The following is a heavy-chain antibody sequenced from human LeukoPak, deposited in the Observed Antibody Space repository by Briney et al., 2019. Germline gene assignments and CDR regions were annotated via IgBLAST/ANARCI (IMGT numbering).Heavy chain of an antibody. Sequence: ASVKVSCKASGYTFTGYYMHWVRQAPGQGLEWMGWINPNSGGTNYAQKFQGRVTMTRDTSISTAYMELSSLRSEDTAVYYCARGRGYGSGSYYRAGGDYWGQGTLVTVSS. CDR1: GYTFTGYY. V-gene: IGHV1-2*02. CDR2: INPNSGGT. D-gene: IGHD3-10*01. J-gene: IGHJ4*02. CDR3: ARGRGYGSGSYYRAGGDY.